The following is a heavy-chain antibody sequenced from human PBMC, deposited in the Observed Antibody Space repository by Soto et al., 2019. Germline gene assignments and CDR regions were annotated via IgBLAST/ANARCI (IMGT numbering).Heavy chain of an antibody. Sequence: QVQLVESGGGVVQPGRSLRLSCAASGFTFNSYGMHWVRQAPGKGLEWVAVIWFDGRNEYCADSVKGRFTISRDNSKNTLYLQMDSLRGDDTAVYYCARAFRGGDYSWNYYYYGMDVWGQGTTVTVSS. CDR1: GFTFNSYG. CDR2: IWFDGRNE. CDR3: ARAFRGGDYSWNYYYYGMDV. D-gene: IGHD2-15*01. V-gene: IGHV3-33*01. J-gene: IGHJ6*02.